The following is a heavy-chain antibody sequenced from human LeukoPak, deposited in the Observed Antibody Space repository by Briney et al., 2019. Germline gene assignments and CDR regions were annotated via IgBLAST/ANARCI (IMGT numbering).Heavy chain of an antibody. CDR3: ARDHYGSDSEMASDY. Sequence: ASVKVSCKASGGTFSSYAISWVRQAPGQGLEWMGGILPIFGTANYAQKFQGRVTITADESTSTAYMELSSLRSEDTAVYYCARDHYGSDSEMASDYWGQGTLVTVSS. J-gene: IGHJ4*02. V-gene: IGHV1-69*13. CDR2: ILPIFGTA. D-gene: IGHD3-10*01. CDR1: GGTFSSYA.